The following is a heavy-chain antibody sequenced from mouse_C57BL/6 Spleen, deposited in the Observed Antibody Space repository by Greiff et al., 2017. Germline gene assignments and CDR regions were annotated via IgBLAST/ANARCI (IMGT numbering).Heavy chain of an antibody. J-gene: IGHJ3*01. CDR2: FYPGSGSI. Sequence: QVHVKQSGAELVKPGASVKLSCKASGYTFTEYTIHWVKQRSGQGLEWIGGFYPGSGSIKYNEKFKDKATLTADKSSSTVYMERSRLTSEDSAVYFCARHEDYGYDGAWFAYWGQGTLVTVSA. CDR1: GYTFTEYT. CDR3: ARHEDYGYDGAWFAY. V-gene: IGHV1-62-2*01. D-gene: IGHD2-2*01.